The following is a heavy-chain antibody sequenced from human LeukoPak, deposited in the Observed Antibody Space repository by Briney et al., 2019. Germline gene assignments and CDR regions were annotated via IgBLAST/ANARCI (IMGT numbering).Heavy chain of an antibody. D-gene: IGHD1-26*01. CDR1: GYTFTELS. J-gene: IGHJ4*02. CDR3: ATAPLVGVPTFLDS. CDR2: FDREDDEI. Sequence: ASVKVSCKVSGYTFTELSIHWVRRVPGKGLEWMGGFDREDDEIMYARKFQGRVTVTEDTSTDTAVMELRSLKSEDTAVYYCATAPLVGVPTFLDSWGQGTLVTVSS. V-gene: IGHV1-24*01.